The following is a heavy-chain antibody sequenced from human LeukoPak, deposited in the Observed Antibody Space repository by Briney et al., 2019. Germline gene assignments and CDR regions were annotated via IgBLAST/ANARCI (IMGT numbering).Heavy chain of an antibody. Sequence: GGSLRLFCAASGFTFSSYWMTWVRQAPGKGLEWVANIREDGSEKYYVDSVKGRFTISRDNAKNSLYLQMNSLRAEDTAVYYCAREAVGAPDYWGQGTLVTVSS. V-gene: IGHV3-7*01. CDR3: AREAVGAPDY. D-gene: IGHD1-26*01. J-gene: IGHJ4*02. CDR1: GFTFSSYW. CDR2: IREDGSEK.